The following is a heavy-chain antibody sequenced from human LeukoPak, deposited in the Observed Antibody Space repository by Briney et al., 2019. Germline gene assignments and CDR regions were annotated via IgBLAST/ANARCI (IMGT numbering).Heavy chain of an antibody. D-gene: IGHD3-9*01. Sequence: PGGSLRLSCAASGFTFSSYGMHWVRQAPGKGLEWVAVISYDGSNKYYADSVKGRFTISRDNSKNTLYLQMNSLRAEDTAVYYCARLRYFDGGYFDYWGQGTLVTVSS. CDR2: ISYDGSNK. V-gene: IGHV3-30*03. CDR3: ARLRYFDGGYFDY. J-gene: IGHJ4*02. CDR1: GFTFSSYG.